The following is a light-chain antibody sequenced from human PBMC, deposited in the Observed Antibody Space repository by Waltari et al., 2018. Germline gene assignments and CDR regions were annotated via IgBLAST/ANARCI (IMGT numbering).Light chain of an antibody. CDR1: SLISYY. Sequence: SSELTQDPAVSVALGQTVRITCQGDSLISYYASCNQQKPGQAPVLVTYGKNNRPSGIPDRFSGSSSGKTASLTITGAQVEDEADYYCNSRDSSGNHLRVVFGGGTKLTVL. CDR3: NSRDSSGNHLRVV. CDR2: GKN. V-gene: IGLV3-19*01. J-gene: IGLJ2*01.